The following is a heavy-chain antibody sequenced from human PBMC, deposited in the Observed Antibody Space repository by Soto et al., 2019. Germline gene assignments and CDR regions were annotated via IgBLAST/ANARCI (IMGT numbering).Heavy chain of an antibody. J-gene: IGHJ4*02. CDR3: ARDLAFIGFDY. CDR1: GFTFSSSW. Sequence: EVQLVESGGALVQRGGSLRLSCAASGFTFSSSWMVWVRQAPGKGLEWVANINEDGSTKNFVDSVKGRFTTSRDHDKRSLYLQRNSLRGEDAAVYYCARDLAFIGFDYWVQAPLVTVSS. V-gene: IGHV3-7*01. D-gene: IGHD3-3*02. CDR2: INEDGSTK.